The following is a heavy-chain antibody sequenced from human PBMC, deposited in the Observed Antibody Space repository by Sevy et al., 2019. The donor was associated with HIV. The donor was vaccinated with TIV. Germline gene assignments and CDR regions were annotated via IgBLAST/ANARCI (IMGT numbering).Heavy chain of an antibody. V-gene: IGHV3-23*01. D-gene: IGHD1-26*01. Sequence: GGSLRLSCAASGFTFSNYAMSWVRQAPGKGLEWVSAISGSGGSTYYADSVKGRFTISRDNSKNTLFLQMNSLRAEDTAVYFCAKWSELPSSPFDYWGQGTLVPVSS. CDR2: ISGSGGST. CDR3: AKWSELPSSPFDY. CDR1: GFTFSNYA. J-gene: IGHJ4*02.